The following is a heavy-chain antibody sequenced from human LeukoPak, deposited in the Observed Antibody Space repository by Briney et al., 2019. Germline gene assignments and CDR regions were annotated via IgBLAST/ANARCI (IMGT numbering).Heavy chain of an antibody. D-gene: IGHD3-9*01. CDR2: ISSSSSYI. V-gene: IGHV3-21*01. J-gene: IGHJ4*02. CDR1: GFTFSSYS. Sequence: GGSLRLSCAASGFTFSSYSMTWVRQAPGKGLEWVSSISSSSSYIYYADSVKGRFTISRDNAKNSLYLQMNSLRAEDTAVYYCARMDDILTGYYYFDYWGQGTLVTVSS. CDR3: ARMDDILTGYYYFDY.